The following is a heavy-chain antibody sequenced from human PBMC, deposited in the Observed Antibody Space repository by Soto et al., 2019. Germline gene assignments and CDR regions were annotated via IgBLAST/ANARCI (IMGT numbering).Heavy chain of an antibody. D-gene: IGHD1-1*01. CDR1: GGTFSSYT. V-gene: IGHV1-69*02. J-gene: IGHJ2*01. Sequence: QVQLVQSGAEVKKPGSSVKVSCKASGGTFSSYTISWVRQAPGQGLEWMGRIIPILGLANYAQKFQGRVTITADKSTSTAYMELSSLRSEDTAVYYCATKLGDVYNRYWYFDLWGRGTLVTVSS. CDR3: ATKLGDVYNRYWYFDL. CDR2: IIPILGLA.